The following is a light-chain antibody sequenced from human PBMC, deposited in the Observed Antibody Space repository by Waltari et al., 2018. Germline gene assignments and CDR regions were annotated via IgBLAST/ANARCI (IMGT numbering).Light chain of an antibody. CDR2: LAS. J-gene: IGKJ1*01. V-gene: IGKV3-20*01. CDR1: QRVSSAF. Sequence: CRGSQRVSSAFLACEQQKPDQAPRLVIYLASRGTSGTPDRISGSGSGTDFSLTISRLEHEDVAVYYCQQHGTLPATFGQGTKVEIK. CDR3: QQHGTLPAT.